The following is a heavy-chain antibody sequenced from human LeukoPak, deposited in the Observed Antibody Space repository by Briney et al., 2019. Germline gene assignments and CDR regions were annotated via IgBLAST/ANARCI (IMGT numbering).Heavy chain of an antibody. J-gene: IGHJ3*02. V-gene: IGHV3-66*01. CDR3: ARDQTDTDMVEVFDI. Sequence: SGGFLRLSCAASGFTVSSNYMSWVRQAPGKGMEWVSVIYSGGSTYYADSVKGRFTISRDNSKNTLYLQMNSLRAEDTAVYYCARDQTDTDMVEVFDIWGQGTMVTVSS. CDR2: IYSGGST. D-gene: IGHD5-18*01. CDR1: GFTVSSNY.